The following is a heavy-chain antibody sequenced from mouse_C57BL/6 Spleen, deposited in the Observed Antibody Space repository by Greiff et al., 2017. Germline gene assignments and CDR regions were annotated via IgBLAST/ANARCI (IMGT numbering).Heavy chain of an antibody. Sequence: QVQLQQPGAELVKPGASVKLSCKASGYTFTSYWMHWVKQRPGQGLEWIGMIHPNSGSTNYNEKCKSKATLTVDKSSSTAYMQLSSRNYGDSAVYYCARERDPSFAYWGQATLVTFSA. CDR3: ARERDPSFAY. CDR1: GYTFTSYW. V-gene: IGHV1-64*01. J-gene: IGHJ3*01. CDR2: IHPNSGST.